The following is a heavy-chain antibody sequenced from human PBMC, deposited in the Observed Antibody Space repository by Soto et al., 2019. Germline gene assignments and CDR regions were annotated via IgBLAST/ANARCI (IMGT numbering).Heavy chain of an antibody. CDR2: IIHIFGTA. J-gene: IGHJ6*02. Sequence: QVQLVQSGAEVKKPGSSVKVSCKASGGTFSSYAISCVRQAPGQALEWMGGIIHIFGTATYAQKFQGRVTLTADRSTSRATGEPSSLRAEDTAMDYCATLEVLSIAARPDKNYYCYGGTDVSGHGTTVTVS. D-gene: IGHD6-6*01. CDR3: ATLEVLSIAARPDKNYYCYGGTDV. V-gene: IGHV1-69*06. CDR1: GGTFSSYA.